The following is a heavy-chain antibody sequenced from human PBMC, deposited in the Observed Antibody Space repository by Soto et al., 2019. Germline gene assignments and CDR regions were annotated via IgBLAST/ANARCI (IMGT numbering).Heavy chain of an antibody. Sequence: VQLLESGGGLVQPGGSLRLSCAASGFTFSSYAMSWVRQAPGKGLEWVSAISGSGGSTYYADSVKGRFTISRDNSKNTLYLQMNSLRAEDTAVYYCAKDCCSSTHNLNWFDPWGQGTLVTVSS. D-gene: IGHD2-2*01. J-gene: IGHJ5*02. CDR2: ISGSGGST. CDR3: AKDCCSSTHNLNWFDP. V-gene: IGHV3-23*01. CDR1: GFTFSSYA.